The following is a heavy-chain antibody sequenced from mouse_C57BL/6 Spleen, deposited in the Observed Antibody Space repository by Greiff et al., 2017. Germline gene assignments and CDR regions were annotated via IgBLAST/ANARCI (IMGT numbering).Heavy chain of an antibody. V-gene: IGHV1-26*01. CDR2: INPNNGGT. Sequence: EVQLQQSGPELVKPGASVKISCKASGYTFTDYYMNWVKQSHGKSLEWIGDINPNNGGTSYNQKFKGKATLTVDKSSSTAYMELRSLTSEDSAVYYCARGDDGYYEDYWGQGTTLTVSS. D-gene: IGHD2-3*01. J-gene: IGHJ2*01. CDR1: GYTFTDYY. CDR3: ARGDDGYYEDY.